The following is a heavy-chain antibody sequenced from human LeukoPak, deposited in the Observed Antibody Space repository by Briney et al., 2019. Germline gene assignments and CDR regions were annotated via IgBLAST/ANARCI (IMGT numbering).Heavy chain of an antibody. CDR2: SIPMSGTT. V-gene: IGHV1-69*13. CDR1: GGTFNSYA. J-gene: IGHJ3*02. CDR3: ARGTTVTTAVLVPNDAFDI. D-gene: IGHD4-17*01. Sequence: SVKVSCKASGGTFNSYAINWVRQAPGQGLEWMGGSIPMSGTTNLAPEFQGRVTITADEFTSTAYMELTSLKSEDTAVYYCARGTTVTTAVLVPNDAFDIWGQGTMVTVSS.